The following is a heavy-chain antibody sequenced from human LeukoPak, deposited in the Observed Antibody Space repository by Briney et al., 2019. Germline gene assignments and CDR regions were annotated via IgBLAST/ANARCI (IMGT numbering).Heavy chain of an antibody. D-gene: IGHD5-12*01. Sequence: GGSLRLSCAASGFTFSSYGMHWVRQAPGKGLEWVAVISYDGSNTYAESVKGRFTISRDNSKNAVYLQMNSLAIEDTAIYYCAKNRWGSVATPDSWGQGTVVTVSS. V-gene: IGHV3-30*18. J-gene: IGHJ4*02. CDR3: AKNRWGSVATPDS. CDR1: GFTFSSYG. CDR2: ISYDGSNT.